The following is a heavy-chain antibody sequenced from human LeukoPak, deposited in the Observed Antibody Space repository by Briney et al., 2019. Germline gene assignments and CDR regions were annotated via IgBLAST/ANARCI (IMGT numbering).Heavy chain of an antibody. CDR1: GGSISSYY. Sequence: ASETLSLTCTVSGGSISSYYWSWIRQPPGKGLEWIGYIYYSGSTNYNPSLKSRVTISVDTSKNQFSLKLSSVTAADTAVYYCANYGSGSYRFDPWGQGTLVTVSS. D-gene: IGHD3-10*01. CDR2: IYYSGST. CDR3: ANYGSGSYRFDP. J-gene: IGHJ5*02. V-gene: IGHV4-59*12.